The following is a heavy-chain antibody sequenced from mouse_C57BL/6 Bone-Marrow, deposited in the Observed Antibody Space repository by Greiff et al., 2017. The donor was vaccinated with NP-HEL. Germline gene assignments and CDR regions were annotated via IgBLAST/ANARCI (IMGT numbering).Heavy chain of an antibody. D-gene: IGHD1-1*01. Sequence: QVQLQQPGAELVKPGASVKLSCKASGYTFTSYWMHWVKQRPGRVLEWIGRIDPNSGGTKYNEKFKDKATLTVDKPSSTAYMQSSSLTSEDSAVYYCARTITTVVAGFDYWGKGTTLTVAS. CDR1: GYTFTSYW. V-gene: IGHV1-72*01. CDR3: ARTITTVVAGFDY. CDR2: IDPNSGGT. J-gene: IGHJ2*01.